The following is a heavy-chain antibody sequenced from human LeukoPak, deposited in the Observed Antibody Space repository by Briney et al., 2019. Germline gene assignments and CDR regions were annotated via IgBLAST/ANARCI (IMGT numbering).Heavy chain of an antibody. CDR3: AREGATATGYYYYYMDV. D-gene: IGHD5-24*01. CDR1: GGSISSYY. CDR2: IYTSGST. Sequence: SETLSLTCTVSGGSISSYYWSWIRQPAGKGLEWIGRIYTSGSTNYNPSLKSRVIMSVDTSKNQFSLKLSSVTAADTAVYYCAREGATATGYYYYYMDVWGKGTTVTVSS. V-gene: IGHV4-4*07. J-gene: IGHJ6*03.